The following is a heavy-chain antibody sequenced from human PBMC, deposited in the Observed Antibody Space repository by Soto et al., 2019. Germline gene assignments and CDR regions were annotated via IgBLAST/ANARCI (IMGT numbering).Heavy chain of an antibody. CDR1: GYTFTSYG. V-gene: IGHV1-18*01. D-gene: IGHD6-19*01. CDR3: ARKIDSSGWAGWFDP. CDR2: ISAYNGNT. J-gene: IGHJ5*02. Sequence: ASVKVSCKASGYTFTSYGISWVRQAPGQGLEWMGWISAYNGNTNYAQKLQGRVTMTTDTSTSTAYMELRSLRSDDTAVYYCARKIDSSGWAGWFDPWGQGALVTVSS.